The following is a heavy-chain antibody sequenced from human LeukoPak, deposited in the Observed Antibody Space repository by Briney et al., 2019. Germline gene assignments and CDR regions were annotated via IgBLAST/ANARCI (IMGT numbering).Heavy chain of an antibody. CDR2: IWYDGSNK. CDR1: GFTFSSYG. Sequence: PGGSLRLSCAASGFTFSSYGMHWVRQAPGKGLEWVAVIWYDGSNKYYADSVKGRFTISRDNSKNTLYLQMNSLRAEDTAVYYCARDFTVTTANGFDSWGQGTMVTVSS. V-gene: IGHV3-33*01. J-gene: IGHJ3*02. CDR3: ARDFTVTTANGFDS. D-gene: IGHD4-17*01.